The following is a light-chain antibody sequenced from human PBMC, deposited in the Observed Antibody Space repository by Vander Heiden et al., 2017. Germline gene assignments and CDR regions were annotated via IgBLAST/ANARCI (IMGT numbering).Light chain of an antibody. V-gene: IGLV1-47*01. CDR1: SSNIGSNY. Sequence: QSVLTQLPSASGTPGQRVTGSCSGSSSNIGSNYVYWYQQLPGTAPKLLIYRNNQRPSGVPDRFSGSKSGTSASLAISGLRSEDEADYYCAAWDDSLSGVVCGTGTKVTVL. J-gene: IGLJ1*01. CDR3: AAWDDSLSGVV. CDR2: RNN.